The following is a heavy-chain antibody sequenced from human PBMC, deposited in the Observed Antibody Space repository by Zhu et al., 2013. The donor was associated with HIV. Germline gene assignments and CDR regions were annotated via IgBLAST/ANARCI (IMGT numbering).Heavy chain of an antibody. D-gene: IGHD2-15*01. CDR2: ISAYNGNT. J-gene: IGHJ6*02. Sequence: QVQLVQSGAEVKKPGASLKVSCKASGYTFTSYGISWVRQAPGQGLEWMGWISAYNGNTNYAQKLQGRVTMTTDTSTSTAYMELRSLRSDDTAVYYCARAAESNYCSGGSCDFYYYGMDVWGQGTTVTVSS. CDR3: ARAAESNYCSGGSCDFYYYGMDV. CDR1: GYTFTSYG. V-gene: IGHV1-18*01.